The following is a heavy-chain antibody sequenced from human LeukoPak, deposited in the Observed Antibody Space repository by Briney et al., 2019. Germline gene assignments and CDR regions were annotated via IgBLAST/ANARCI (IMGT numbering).Heavy chain of an antibody. V-gene: IGHV3-23*01. CDR1: GFTFRSYA. CDR3: AKQLGGSYSSVDY. D-gene: IGHD1-26*01. CDR2: VSVSGGST. Sequence: GGSLRLSCAASGFTFRSYAMSWVRQAPGKGLEWVSSVSVSGGSTYYTDSVKGRFTISRDNSKNTLYLQMNSLRAEDTAVYYCAKQLGGSYSSVDYWGQGTLVTVSS. J-gene: IGHJ4*02.